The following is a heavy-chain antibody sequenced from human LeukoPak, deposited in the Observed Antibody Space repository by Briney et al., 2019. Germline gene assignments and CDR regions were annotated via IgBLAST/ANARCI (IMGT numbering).Heavy chain of an antibody. D-gene: IGHD2-2*02. CDR1: GGSISSYH. CDR3: ARHAYCSSPSCYTNLLDY. Sequence: SETLSLTCTVSGGSISSYHWSWIRQLPGKGLEWIGYIYYSGSTNYNPSLKSRVTMSVDTSKNQFSLKLSSVTAADTAVYYCARHAYCSSPSCYTNLLDYWGQGTLVTVSS. J-gene: IGHJ4*02. CDR2: IYYSGST. V-gene: IGHV4-59*08.